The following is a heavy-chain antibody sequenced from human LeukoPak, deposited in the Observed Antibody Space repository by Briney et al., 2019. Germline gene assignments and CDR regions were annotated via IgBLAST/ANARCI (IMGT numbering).Heavy chain of an antibody. V-gene: IGHV3-30*02. CDR2: IWYDGSNK. CDR1: GFTFSSYG. J-gene: IGHJ5*02. D-gene: IGHD2-2*01. CDR3: AKDRYCSSTSCYGGYRFDP. Sequence: PGGSLRLSCAASGFTFSSYGMHWVRQAPGKGLEWVAFIWYDGSNKYYADSVKGRFTISRDNSKNTLYLQMNSLRAEDTAVYYCAKDRYCSSTSCYGGYRFDPWGQGTLVTVSS.